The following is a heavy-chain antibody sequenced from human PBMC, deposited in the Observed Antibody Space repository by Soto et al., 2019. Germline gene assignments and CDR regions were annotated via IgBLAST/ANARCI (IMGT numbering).Heavy chain of an antibody. J-gene: IGHJ4*02. Sequence: ASVKVSCKASGYTFTSYGISWVRQAPGQGLEWMGWISAYNGNTNYAQKLQGRVTMTTDTSTSTVYMELRSLRSDDTAVYYCASGRFLEWLLLPLYYFDYWGQGTLVTVSS. V-gene: IGHV1-18*01. CDR3: ASGRFLEWLLLPLYYFDY. CDR2: ISAYNGNT. CDR1: GYTFTSYG. D-gene: IGHD3-3*01.